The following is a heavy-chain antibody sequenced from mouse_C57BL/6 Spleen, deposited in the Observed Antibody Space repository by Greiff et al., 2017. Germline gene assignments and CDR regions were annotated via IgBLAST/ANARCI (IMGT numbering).Heavy chain of an antibody. V-gene: IGHV1-20*01. D-gene: IGHD1-1*01. J-gene: IGHJ3*01. CDR1: GYSFTGYF. CDR2: INPYNGDT. CDR3: ARVTTVVAEDWFAY. Sequence: EVKVVESGPELVKPGDSVKISCKASGYSFTGYFMNWVMQSHGKSLEWIGRINPYNGDTFYNQKFKGKATLTVDKSSSTAHMEFRSLTSEDSAVYYCARVTTVVAEDWFAYWGQGTLVTVSA.